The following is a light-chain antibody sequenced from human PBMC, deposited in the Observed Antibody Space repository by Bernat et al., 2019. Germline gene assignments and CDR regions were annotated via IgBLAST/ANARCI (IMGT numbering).Light chain of an antibody. J-gene: IGKJ2*01. Sequence: EIVLTQSPATLSLSPGDRATLSCRASETVRSSLVWFQQKPGQAPRLLIYNVSKRATGIPDRFSGSGYGTAFTLTIASLEPEDFAVYYCQQRSDWPPHTFGQGTRLEI. CDR3: QQRSDWPPHT. V-gene: IGKV3-11*01. CDR1: ETVRSS. CDR2: NVS.